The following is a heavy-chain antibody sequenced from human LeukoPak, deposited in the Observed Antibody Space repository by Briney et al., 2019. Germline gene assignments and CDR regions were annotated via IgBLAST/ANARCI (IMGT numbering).Heavy chain of an antibody. V-gene: IGHV1-69*01. D-gene: IGHD1-26*01. Sequence: SVKVSCHASGGTFSSYVISWVRQAPGQGLEWMGGVIPIFGTAKYAQKFQGRVTITADESTSTAYMELSSLRSEDTAVYYCARVGYSGSYRSYWYFDLWGRGTLVTVSS. J-gene: IGHJ2*01. CDR3: ARVGYSGSYRSYWYFDL. CDR2: VIPIFGTA. CDR1: GGTFSSYV.